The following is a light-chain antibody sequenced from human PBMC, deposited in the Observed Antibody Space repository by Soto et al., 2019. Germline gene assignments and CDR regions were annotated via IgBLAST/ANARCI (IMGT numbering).Light chain of an antibody. CDR1: SSNIGRNY. V-gene: IGLV1-47*01. CDR3: ASWYDSLSGVI. Sequence: QSVLTQPPSVSGTHGQRVTISCSGSSSNIGRNYVYWYQQVPGTAPKLLIFSNNQRPSGVPDRFSGSKSGSSASLAISGLRSEDEADYYCASWYDSLSGVIFGGGTKLTVL. J-gene: IGLJ2*01. CDR2: SNN.